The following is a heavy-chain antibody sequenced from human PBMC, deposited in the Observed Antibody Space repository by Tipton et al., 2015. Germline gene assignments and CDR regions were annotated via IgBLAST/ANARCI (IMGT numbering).Heavy chain of an antibody. CDR3: ACQDYDSLTRDYQTVDY. D-gene: IGHD3-9*01. CDR2: ISHSGNT. J-gene: IGHJ4*02. V-gene: IGHV4-38-2*01. CDR1: GYFISSGHF. Sequence: TLSLTCGVSGYFISSGHFWGWVRQTPGKGLEWIGGISHSGNTYYNPSLKSRVTMSRDTSKNQFSLKLTSVTAADTAVYYCACQDYDSLTRDYQTVDYWGQGTLVPVSS.